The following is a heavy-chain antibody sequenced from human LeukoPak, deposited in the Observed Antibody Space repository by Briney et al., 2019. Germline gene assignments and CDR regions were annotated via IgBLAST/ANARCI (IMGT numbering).Heavy chain of an antibody. V-gene: IGHV1-69*13. J-gene: IGHJ4*02. Sequence: ASVRLSCTAAGATFSRYAITWVRWAPGHRLEWMGGIIHIFGTANYAQKFQGRVTITADESTSTAYMELSSLRSEDTAVYYCARVDGGNTYFDYWGQGTLVTVSS. CDR3: ARVDGGNTYFDY. CDR2: IIHIFGTA. CDR1: GATFSRYA. D-gene: IGHD4-23*01.